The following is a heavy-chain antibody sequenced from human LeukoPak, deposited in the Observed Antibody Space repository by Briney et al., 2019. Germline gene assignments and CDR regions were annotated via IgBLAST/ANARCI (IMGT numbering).Heavy chain of an antibody. CDR3: ARGAYTAMALRYDY. J-gene: IGHJ4*02. Sequence: GGSLRLSCAASGFTFSDYYMSWIRQAPGKGLEWVSYISSSSSYTNYADSVKGRFTISRDNAKNSLYLQMNSLRAEDTAVYYCARGAYTAMALRYDYWGQGTLATVSS. CDR1: GFTFSDYY. D-gene: IGHD5-18*01. CDR2: ISSSSSYT. V-gene: IGHV3-11*06.